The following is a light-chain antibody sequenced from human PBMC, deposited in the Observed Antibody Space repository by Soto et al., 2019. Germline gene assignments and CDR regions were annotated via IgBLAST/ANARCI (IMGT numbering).Light chain of an antibody. V-gene: IGLV2-14*01. CDR3: TSYTITSPYV. CDR2: EAT. Sequence: QSALTQPASMSGSPGQSITISCTGTSSDIGRYNFVSWYQHHPGKASKLIIYEATKRPSGVSYRFSGSKSGNTASLTISGLQAEDEADYYCTSYTITSPYVFGTGTKVTVL. J-gene: IGLJ1*01. CDR1: SSDIGRYNF.